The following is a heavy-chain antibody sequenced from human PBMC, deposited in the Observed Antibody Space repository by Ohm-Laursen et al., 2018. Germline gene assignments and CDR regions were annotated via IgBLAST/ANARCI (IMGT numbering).Heavy chain of an antibody. CDR1: GFTFSDYY. CDR3: SRYCTSTSCRENDYYYGMDV. CDR2: ISSSGTTK. V-gene: IGHV3-11*01. J-gene: IGHJ6*02. Sequence: SLRLSCAASGFTFSDYYMSWIRQAPGKGLEWLSYISSSGTTKYYADSVKGRFTISRDNANKSLYLQMNSLRAEDTAVYYCSRYCTSTSCRENDYYYGMDVWGQGTTVTVSS. D-gene: IGHD2-2*01.